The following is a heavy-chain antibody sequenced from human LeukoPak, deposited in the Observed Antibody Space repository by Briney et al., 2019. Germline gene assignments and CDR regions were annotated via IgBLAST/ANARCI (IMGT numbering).Heavy chain of an antibody. D-gene: IGHD3-10*01. CDR2: VYTSGST. V-gene: IGHV4-61*02. CDR3: ARIMVLGANDY. CDR1: GGSFSSGSYY. J-gene: IGHJ4*02. Sequence: SETLSLTCTVSGGSFSSGSYYWSWIRQPAGMGLEWIVRVYTSGSTTYNPSLKSRVTISVNTPKNQFSLKLNCVAPAGTSLYFGARIMVLGANDYWGQGTLVTVSS.